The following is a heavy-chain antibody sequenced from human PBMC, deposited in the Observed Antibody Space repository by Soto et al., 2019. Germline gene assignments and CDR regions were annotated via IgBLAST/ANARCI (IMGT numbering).Heavy chain of an antibody. D-gene: IGHD5-18*01. CDR1: GFTFSSYG. CDR3: ARETDVDTAMVSPGDAFEC. CDR2: IWYDGSNK. J-gene: IGHJ3*01. V-gene: IGHV3-33*01. Sequence: GGSLRLSCAASGFTFSSYGMHWVRQAPGKGLEWVAVIWYDGSNKYYADSVKGRFTISRDNSKNTLYLQMNSLRAEDTAVYYCARETDVDTAMVSPGDAFECRGQRTTVTVSS.